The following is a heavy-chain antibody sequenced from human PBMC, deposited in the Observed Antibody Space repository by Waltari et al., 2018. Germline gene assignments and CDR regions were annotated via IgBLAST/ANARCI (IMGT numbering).Heavy chain of an antibody. CDR1: GFTCSSYA. V-gene: IGHV3-30-3*01. D-gene: IGHD3-16*01. Sequence: QVQLVESGGGVVQPGRSLRLSCAASGFTCSSYAMHWVRQAPGKGLEWVAVISYDGSNKYYADSVKGRFTISRDNSKNTLYLQMNSLRAEDTAVYYCARAQYYDYVWGSYLDYWGQGTLVTVSS. CDR2: ISYDGSNK. J-gene: IGHJ4*02. CDR3: ARAQYYDYVWGSYLDY.